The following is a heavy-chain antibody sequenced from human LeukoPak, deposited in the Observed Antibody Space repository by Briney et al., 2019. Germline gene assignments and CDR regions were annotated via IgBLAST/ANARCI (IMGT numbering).Heavy chain of an antibody. CDR2: IYHSGST. CDR1: GYSITNAYY. V-gene: IGHV4-38-2*02. J-gene: IGHJ3*02. CDR3: ARAYSSSWCDAFDI. D-gene: IGHD6-13*01. Sequence: PSETLSLTCTVSGYSITNAYYWGWIRQPPGKGLEWIGSIYHSGSTYYNPSLKSRVTISVDTSKNQFSLRLTSVTAADTAVYYCARAYSSSWCDAFDIWGQGTMVTVSS.